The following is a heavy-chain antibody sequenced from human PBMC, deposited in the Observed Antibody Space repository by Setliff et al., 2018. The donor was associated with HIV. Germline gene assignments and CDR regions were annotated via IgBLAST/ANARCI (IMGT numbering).Heavy chain of an antibody. Sequence: PSETLSLTCTVSGSSISTYFWSWVRQTPGKGLEWIGYIYYTGSASYNPSFRSRVTISVDTSKNQFSLMLDSVTAADTAVYYCARNSQKGIQPLLLASWGPGTLVTVSS. J-gene: IGHJ4*02. V-gene: IGHV4-59*01. CDR3: ARNSQKGIQPLLLAS. D-gene: IGHD1-1*01. CDR2: IYYTGSA. CDR1: GSSISTYF.